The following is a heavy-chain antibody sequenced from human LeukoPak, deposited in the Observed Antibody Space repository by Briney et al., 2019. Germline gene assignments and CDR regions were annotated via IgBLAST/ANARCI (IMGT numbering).Heavy chain of an antibody. V-gene: IGHV1-3*01. D-gene: IGHD6-19*01. CDR1: GYTFTSYA. CDR3: AREGYSSGWYRRSNWFDP. CDR2: INAGNGNT. Sequence: VASVKVSCKASGYTFTSYAMHWVRQAPGQRLEWMGWINAGNGNTNYSQKFQGRVTITRDTSASTAYMELSSLRSEDTAVYYCAREGYSSGWYRRSNWFDPWGQGTLVTVSS. J-gene: IGHJ5*02.